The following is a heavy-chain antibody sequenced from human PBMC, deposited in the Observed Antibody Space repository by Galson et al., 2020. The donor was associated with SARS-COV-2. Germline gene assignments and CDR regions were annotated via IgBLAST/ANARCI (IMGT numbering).Heavy chain of an antibody. D-gene: IGHD1-26*01. CDR3: ARWRVGSYSGCPVGGFDF. CDR1: GYTFTRYA. CDR2: SNAGDGDI. V-gene: IGHV1-3*02. J-gene: IGHJ4*02. Sequence: ASVKVSCKASGYTFTRYAMHWVRQAPGQRLEWMGWSNAGDGDIKYSQEFQGRVTITTDTSASTAYMELSSLRSEDTAVYYCARWRVGSYSGCPVGGFDFWGQGTLVTVST.